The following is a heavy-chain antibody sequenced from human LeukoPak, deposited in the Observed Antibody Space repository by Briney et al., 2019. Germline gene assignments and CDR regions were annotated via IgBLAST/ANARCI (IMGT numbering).Heavy chain of an antibody. J-gene: IGHJ4*02. CDR3: ARGEKDFDY. Sequence: SETLSLTCTVSGGSISSYYWSWIRQPPGKGLEWIGYIYYSGSTNYKPSLKSRVTISVETSKNQFSLKLRSVTAADTAVYYCARGEKDFDYWGQGTLVTVSS. CDR1: GGSISSYY. V-gene: IGHV4-59*01. D-gene: IGHD1-26*01. CDR2: IYYSGST.